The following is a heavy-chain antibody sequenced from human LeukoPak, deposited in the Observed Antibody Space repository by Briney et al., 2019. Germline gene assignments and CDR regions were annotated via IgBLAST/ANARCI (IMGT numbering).Heavy chain of an antibody. CDR2: IYGGSNNT. J-gene: IGHJ4*02. CDR1: GFSVNNNY. CDR3: AREFRQTYSSGWSLDY. V-gene: IGHV3-53*01. Sequence: RGSLRLSCAVSGFSVNNNYLSWVRQAPGKGLEWVSVIYGGSNNTHYADSVKGRFTISRDNSRNTVYLHMDSLRAEDTATYYCAREFRQTYSSGWSLDYWGQGTLVTVSS. D-gene: IGHD6-19*01.